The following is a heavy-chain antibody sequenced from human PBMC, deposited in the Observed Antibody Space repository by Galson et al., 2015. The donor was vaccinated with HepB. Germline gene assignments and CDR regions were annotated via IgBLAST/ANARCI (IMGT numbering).Heavy chain of an antibody. CDR2: IDWDDDK. D-gene: IGHD3-22*01. CDR1: GFSLSTSGMC. J-gene: IGHJ4*02. CDR3: ARNTYYYDSSGYYSEYYFDY. V-gene: IGHV2-70*11. Sequence: PALVKPTQTLTLTCTFSGFSLSTSGMCVSWIRQPPGKALEWLARIDWDDDKYYSTSLKTRLTISKDTSKNQVVLTMTNMDPVDTATYYCARNTYYYDSSGYYSEYYFDYWGQGTLVTVSS.